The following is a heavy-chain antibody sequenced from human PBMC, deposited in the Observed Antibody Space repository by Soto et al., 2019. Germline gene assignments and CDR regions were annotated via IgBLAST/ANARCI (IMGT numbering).Heavy chain of an antibody. J-gene: IGHJ5*02. D-gene: IGHD3-9*01. CDR1: GFTFSSYW. CDR2: IKQDGSEK. Sequence: GGSLRLSCAASGFTFSSYWMSWVRQAPGKGLEWVANIKQDGSEKYYVDSVKGRFTISRDNTKNSLYLQMNSLRAEDTAVYYCARDILTGYHTNNWFDPWGQGTLVTVSS. V-gene: IGHV3-7*01. CDR3: ARDILTGYHTNNWFDP.